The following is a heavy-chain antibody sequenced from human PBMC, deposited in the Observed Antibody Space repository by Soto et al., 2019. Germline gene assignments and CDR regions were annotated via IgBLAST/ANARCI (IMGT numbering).Heavy chain of an antibody. J-gene: IGHJ3*02. Sequence: GASVKVSCKASGYTFTSYYMHWVRQAPGQGLEWMGIINPSGGSTSYAQKFQGRVTMTRDTSTSTVYMELSSLRSEDTAVYYCARVRIRAVGEAVAGPDAFDIWGQGTMVTVSS. CDR3: ARVRIRAVGEAVAGPDAFDI. V-gene: IGHV1-46*01. D-gene: IGHD6-19*01. CDR1: GYTFTSYY. CDR2: INPSGGST.